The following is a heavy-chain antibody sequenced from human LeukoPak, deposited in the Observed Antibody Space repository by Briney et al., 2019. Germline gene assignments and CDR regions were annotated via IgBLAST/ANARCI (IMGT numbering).Heavy chain of an antibody. CDR3: ARDEWELLEAHFDY. Sequence: GGSLRLSCAASGFTVSSNYMSWVRQAPGKGLEWVSVIYSGGSTYYADSVKGRFTISRDNSKNTLYLQMNSLRAEDTAVYYCARDEWELLEAHFDYWGQGTLVTVSS. CDR1: GFTVSSNY. V-gene: IGHV3-53*01. CDR2: IYSGGST. D-gene: IGHD1-26*01. J-gene: IGHJ4*02.